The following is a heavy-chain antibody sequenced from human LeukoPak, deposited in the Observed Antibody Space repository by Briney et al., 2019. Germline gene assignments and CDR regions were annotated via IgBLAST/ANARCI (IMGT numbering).Heavy chain of an antibody. D-gene: IGHD4-17*01. J-gene: IGHJ3*02. V-gene: IGHV4-30-2*01. CDR2: IYHSGST. CDR1: GGSISSGGYS. CDR3: ARGIDYGVLLDAFDI. Sequence: SETLSLTCAVSGGSISSGGYSWSWIRQPPGKGLEWIGYIYHSGSTYYNPSLKSRVTISVDRSKNQFSLKLSSVTAADTAVYYCARGIDYGVLLDAFDIWGQGTMVTVSS.